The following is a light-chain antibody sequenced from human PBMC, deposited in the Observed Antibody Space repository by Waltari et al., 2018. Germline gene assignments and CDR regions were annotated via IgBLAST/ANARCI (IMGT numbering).Light chain of an antibody. CDR2: DVS. CDR1: STDVGIYNF. Sequence: QSALTQPASVSGSPGQSITISCTGTSTDVGIYNFVSWYQQHPTKVPKLIIYDVSKRPSGFSNRFSGSKSGNTASLTISGLQAEDEADYYCSSYAGIGTSVVFGGGTKLTVL. CDR3: SSYAGIGTSVV. V-gene: IGLV2-23*02. J-gene: IGLJ2*01.